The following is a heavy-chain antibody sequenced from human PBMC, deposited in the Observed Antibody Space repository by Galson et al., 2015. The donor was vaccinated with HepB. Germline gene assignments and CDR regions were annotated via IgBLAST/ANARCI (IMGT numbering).Heavy chain of an antibody. Sequence: ETLSLTCTVSGYSISSGYYWGWIRQPPGKGLEWIGSIYHSGSTYYNPSLKSRVTISVDTSKNQFSMKLSSVTAADTAVYYCASGLSGSYHPYWFDPWGQGTLVTVSS. CDR2: IYHSGST. D-gene: IGHD1-26*01. CDR3: ASGLSGSYHPYWFDP. J-gene: IGHJ5*02. V-gene: IGHV4-38-2*02. CDR1: GYSISSGYY.